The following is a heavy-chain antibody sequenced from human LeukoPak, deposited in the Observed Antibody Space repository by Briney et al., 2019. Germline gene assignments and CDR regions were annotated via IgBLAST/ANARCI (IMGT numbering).Heavy chain of an antibody. CDR1: GGSISSYY. CDR2: IYYSGST. CDR3: ARARNLGYCSSTSCRNWFDP. V-gene: IGHV4-59*01. Sequence: SETLSLTCTVSGGSISSYYWSWIRQPPGKGLVWIGYIYYSGSTNYNPSLKSRVTISVDTSKNQFSLKLSSVTAADTAVYYCARARNLGYCSSTSCRNWFDPWGQGTLVTVSS. J-gene: IGHJ5*02. D-gene: IGHD2-2*01.